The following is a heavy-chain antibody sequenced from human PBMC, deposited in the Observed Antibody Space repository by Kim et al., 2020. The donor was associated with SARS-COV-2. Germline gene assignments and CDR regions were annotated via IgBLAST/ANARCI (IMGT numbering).Heavy chain of an antibody. CDR1: GGSFSGYY. D-gene: IGHD2-2*01. CDR2: INHSGST. Sequence: SETLSLTCAVYGGSFSGYYWSWIRQPPGKGLEWIGEINHSGSTNYNPSLKSRVTISVDTSKNQFSLKLSSVTAADTAVYYCARGVCGPRRQRLGYCSSTSLGWGWFDPWGQGTLVTVSS. J-gene: IGHJ5*02. CDR3: ARGVCGPRRQRLGYCSSTSLGWGWFDP. V-gene: IGHV4-34*01.